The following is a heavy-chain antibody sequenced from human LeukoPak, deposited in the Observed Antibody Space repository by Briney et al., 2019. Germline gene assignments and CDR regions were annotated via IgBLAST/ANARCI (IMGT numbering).Heavy chain of an antibody. D-gene: IGHD2-15*01. V-gene: IGHV4-61*02. J-gene: IGHJ4*02. CDR1: GGSISSGSYY. CDR2: IYTSGST. CDR3: ARALGYCSGGSCYQPDY. Sequence: SETLSLTCTVSGGSISSGSYYWSWIRQPAGKGLEWIVRIYTSGSTNYNPSLKSRVTISVDTSKNQFSLKLTSVTAADTAVYYCARALGYCSGGSCYQPDYWGQGILVTVSS.